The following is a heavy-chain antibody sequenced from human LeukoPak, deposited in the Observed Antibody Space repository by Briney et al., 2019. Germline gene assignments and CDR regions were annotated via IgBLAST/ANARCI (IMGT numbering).Heavy chain of an antibody. D-gene: IGHD2-15*01. CDR2: INSAASDT. CDR1: ALTLSRYW. V-gene: IGHV3-74*01. CDR3: ARVGGDGYSYYFDY. J-gene: IGHJ4*02. Sequence: GGSLRLSCAASALTLSRYWMHWVRQAPGKGLEWVSRINSAASDTTYADSVKGRFTISGGSAKNTLYLQLKGPRVLKTSPYNCARVGGDGYSYYFDYWGQGRLVTVSS.